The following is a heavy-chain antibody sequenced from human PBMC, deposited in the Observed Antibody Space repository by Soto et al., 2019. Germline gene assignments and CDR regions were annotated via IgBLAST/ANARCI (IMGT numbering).Heavy chain of an antibody. CDR3: ARDLHYDFWHGRDVS. J-gene: IGHJ5*02. V-gene: IGHV3-30-3*01. CDR2: ISYDGDNE. D-gene: IGHD3-3*01. CDR1: AFTFSSYA. Sequence: GESLKISCAASAFTFSSYAMHWVRQAPGKGLEWVALISYDGDNEYYADSVKGRFTISRDNSNNTLYLQMNSLRAEDTAVYYCARDLHYDFWHGRDVSWGQGTLVTVSS.